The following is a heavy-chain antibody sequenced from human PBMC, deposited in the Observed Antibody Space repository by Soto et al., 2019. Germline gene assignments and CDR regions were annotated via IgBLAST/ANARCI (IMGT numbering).Heavy chain of an antibody. V-gene: IGHV1-2*06. Sequence: ASVKVSCKASGYTFTSYYIHWVRQAPGQGLEWMGRINPNTGGTDYAQNFQGSVTMTRDTSISTAYMEVNRLRSDDTAVYYCARESDIRDYRGFYFYAIDVWGQGTTVTVSS. CDR2: INPNTGGT. D-gene: IGHD4-17*01. CDR3: ARESDIRDYRGFYFYAIDV. CDR1: GYTFTSYY. J-gene: IGHJ6*02.